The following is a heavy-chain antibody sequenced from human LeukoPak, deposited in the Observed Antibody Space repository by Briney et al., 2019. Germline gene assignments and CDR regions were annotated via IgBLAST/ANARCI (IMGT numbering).Heavy chain of an antibody. D-gene: IGHD2-8*02. J-gene: IGHJ4*02. CDR1: GFMFSSYA. CDR2: IWYDGSNK. Sequence: GGSLRLSCAASGFMFSSYAMTWVRQAPGKGLEWVAVIWYDGSNKYYADSVKGRFTISRDNSKNTLYLQMNSLRAEDTAVYYCAGGEGTGIDWDVDYWGQGTLVTVSS. V-gene: IGHV3-33*08. CDR3: AGGEGTGIDWDVDY.